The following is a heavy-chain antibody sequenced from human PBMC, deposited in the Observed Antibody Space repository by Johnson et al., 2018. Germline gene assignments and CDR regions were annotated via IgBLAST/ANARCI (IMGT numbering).Heavy chain of an antibody. CDR2: ISYDGSNK. V-gene: IGHV3-30*04. J-gene: IGHJ6*02. Sequence: QVQLVESGGGVVQPGRSLRLSCAASGFTFSSYAMHWVRQAPGKGLEWVAVISYDGSNKYYADSVKGRFTISRDNSKNTLYLQMNSLRAEDTAVYYCASDIGYCSGGSCQIYGMDVWGQGTTVTVSS. CDR1: GFTFSSYA. D-gene: IGHD2-15*01. CDR3: ASDIGYCSGGSCQIYGMDV.